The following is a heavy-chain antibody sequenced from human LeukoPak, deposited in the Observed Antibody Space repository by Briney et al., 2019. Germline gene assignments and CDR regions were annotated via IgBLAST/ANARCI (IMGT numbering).Heavy chain of an antibody. V-gene: IGHV3-7*01. CDR1: GVNFGEFW. Sequence: PEGSLRLSCAASGVNFGEFWMAWVRQTPGMGLGGGANKKEEGSESFYVDSVKGRFTISRDNSKNSLDLQMNRLRGDDTALYFCVRDSRPGGAMGLYHNFDLWGLGTLVTVSS. J-gene: IGHJ4*02. CDR3: VRDSRPGGAMGLYHNFDL. D-gene: IGHD3-16*01. CDR2: KKEEGSES.